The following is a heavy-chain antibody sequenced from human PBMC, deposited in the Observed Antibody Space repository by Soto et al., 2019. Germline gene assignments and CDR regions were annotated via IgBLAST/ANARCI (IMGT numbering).Heavy chain of an antibody. CDR2: IYYSGST. V-gene: IGHV4-59*12. CDR3: AGYSIVVVPASGFDP. D-gene: IGHD2-2*01. Sequence: SETLSLSCTVCGGSISSYYWSWIRQPPGKGLEWIGYIYYSGSTNYNPSLKSRVTISVDTSKNQFSLKLSSVTAADTAVYYCAGYSIVVVPASGFDPWGQGTLVTVSS. J-gene: IGHJ5*02. CDR1: GGSISSYY.